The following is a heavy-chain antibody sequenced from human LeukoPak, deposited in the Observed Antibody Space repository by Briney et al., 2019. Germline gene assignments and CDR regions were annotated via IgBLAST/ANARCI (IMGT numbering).Heavy chain of an antibody. CDR1: GFTFSSYS. CDR2: ISSSSSYI. D-gene: IGHD3-3*01. CDR3: ARDISDFWSGEPPRWAVDY. Sequence: GGSLRLSCAASGFTFSSYSMNWVRQAPGKGLEWVSSISSSSSYIYYADSEKGRFTISRDNAKNSLYLQMNSLRAEDTAVYYCARDISDFWSGEPPRWAVDYWGQGTLATVSS. V-gene: IGHV3-21*01. J-gene: IGHJ4*02.